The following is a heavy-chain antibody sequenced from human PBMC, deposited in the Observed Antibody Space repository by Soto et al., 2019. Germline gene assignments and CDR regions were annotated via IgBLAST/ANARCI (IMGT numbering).Heavy chain of an antibody. Sequence: ASVKVSCKAAGYTFTSYYMHWVRQAPGQGLEWMGIINPSGGSTSYAQKFQGRVTMTRDTSTSTVYMELSSLRSEDTAVYYCARGGFGSTIGFSEDYFDYWGQGPLVTVSS. CDR2: INPSGGST. D-gene: IGHD3-10*01. CDR1: GYTFTSYY. V-gene: IGHV1-46*01. CDR3: ARGGFGSTIGFSEDYFDY. J-gene: IGHJ4*02.